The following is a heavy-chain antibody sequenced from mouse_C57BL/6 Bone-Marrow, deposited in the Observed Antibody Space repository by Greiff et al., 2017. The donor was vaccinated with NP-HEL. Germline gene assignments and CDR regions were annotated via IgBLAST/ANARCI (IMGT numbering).Heavy chain of an antibody. J-gene: IGHJ2*01. CDR2: ISSGGSYT. CDR1: GFTFSSYG. V-gene: IGHV5-6*01. CDR3: ARHPLLRPVDFDY. Sequence: EVHLVESGGDLVKPGGSLKLSCAASGFTFSSYGMSWVRQTPDKRLEWVATISSGGSYTYYPDSVKGRFTISRDNAKNTLYLQMSSLKSEDTAMYYCARHPLLRPVDFDYWGQGTTLTVSS. D-gene: IGHD1-2*01.